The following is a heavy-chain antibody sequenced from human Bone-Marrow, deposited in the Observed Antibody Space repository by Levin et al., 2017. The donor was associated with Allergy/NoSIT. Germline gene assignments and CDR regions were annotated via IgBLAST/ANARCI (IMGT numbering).Heavy chain of an antibody. Sequence: AGGSLRLSCAASGFTFSGSAMHWVRQASGKGLEWVGRIRSKANSYATAYAASVKGRFTISRDDSKNTAYLQMNSLKTEDTAVYYCTRRGGDSSGCENDYWGQGTLVTVSS. D-gene: IGHD6-19*01. J-gene: IGHJ4*02. CDR1: GFTFSGSA. CDR2: IRSKANSYAT. V-gene: IGHV3-73*01. CDR3: TRRGGDSSGCENDY.